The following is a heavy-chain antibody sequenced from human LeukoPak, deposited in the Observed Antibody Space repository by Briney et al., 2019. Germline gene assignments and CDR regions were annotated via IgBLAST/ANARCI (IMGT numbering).Heavy chain of an antibody. J-gene: IGHJ4*02. CDR3: ARGKATIPYSFDY. Sequence: PSETLSLTCSVYGGSFSGYYWSWIRQPPGKGLEWIGEIKHSGSTNYNPSLMSRVTISVDTSKNQFSLKLSSVTAADTAVYYCARGKATIPYSFDYWGQGTLVTVSS. V-gene: IGHV4-34*01. CDR2: IKHSGST. CDR1: GGSFSGYY. D-gene: IGHD5-24*01.